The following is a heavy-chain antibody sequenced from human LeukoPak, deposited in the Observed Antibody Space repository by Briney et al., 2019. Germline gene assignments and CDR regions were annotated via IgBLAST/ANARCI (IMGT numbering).Heavy chain of an antibody. CDR2: MNPHSCNT. J-gene: IGHJ4*02. CDR3: ARVGTWQWLVLGTEYYFDY. D-gene: IGHD6-19*01. Sequence: GPSVKLSCNASGYPFPSYDLNWGRQAPGQGLEWMGGMNPHSCNTGYAQKFQGRVTITRNTSISTAYMELSSLRSEDTAVYYCARVGTWQWLVLGTEYYFDYWGQGTLVTVSS. CDR1: GYPFPSYD. V-gene: IGHV1-8*03.